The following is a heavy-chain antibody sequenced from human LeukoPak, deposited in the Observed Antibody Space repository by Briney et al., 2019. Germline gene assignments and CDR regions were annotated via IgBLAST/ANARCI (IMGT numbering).Heavy chain of an antibody. J-gene: IGHJ1*01. CDR3: ARGSATYGSGSPYDFQH. V-gene: IGHV4-59*01. CDR2: IYHSGNS. CDR1: GGSISDYY. D-gene: IGHD3-10*01. Sequence: PSETLSLTCTVSGGSISDYYWTWIRQPPGEGLEWIGYIYHSGNSNYNPSLKSRVTISVDTSKNQFSLKLSSVTAADTAVYYCARGSATYGSGSPYDFQHWGQGTLVTVSS.